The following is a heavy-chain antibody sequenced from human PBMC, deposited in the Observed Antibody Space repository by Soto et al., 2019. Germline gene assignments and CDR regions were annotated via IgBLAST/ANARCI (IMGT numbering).Heavy chain of an antibody. Sequence: ASVKVSCKASGYTFTSYAMHWVRQAPGQRLEWMGWINAGNGNTKYSQKFQGRVTITRDTSASTAYMELSSLRSEDTAVYYCARGRYYDFWSGPKSRWFDPWGQGTLVTVSS. J-gene: IGHJ5*02. CDR3: ARGRYYDFWSGPKSRWFDP. CDR2: INAGNGNT. CDR1: GYTFTSYA. D-gene: IGHD3-3*01. V-gene: IGHV1-3*01.